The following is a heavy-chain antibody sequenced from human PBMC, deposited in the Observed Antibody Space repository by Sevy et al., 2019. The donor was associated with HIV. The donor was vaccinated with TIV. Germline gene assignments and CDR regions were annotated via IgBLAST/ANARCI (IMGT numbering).Heavy chain of an antibody. D-gene: IGHD5-18*01. Sequence: GGSLRLSCVASGFTFSDYYMSWIRQAPGRGLEWLSYISSSGTTIYYADSLKGRFTVSRDNAKSSLYLQMNSLRAEDTAVYYCARIAGLDVDTAMTYYFDYWGQGTLVTVSS. V-gene: IGHV3-11*01. CDR1: GFTFSDYY. CDR3: ARIAGLDVDTAMTYYFDY. J-gene: IGHJ4*02. CDR2: ISSSGTTI.